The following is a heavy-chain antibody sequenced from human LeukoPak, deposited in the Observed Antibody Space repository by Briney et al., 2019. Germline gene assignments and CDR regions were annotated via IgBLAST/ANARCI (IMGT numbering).Heavy chain of an antibody. V-gene: IGHV3-66*01. Sequence: PGGSLRLSCAASGFTVSSNYMSWVRQAPGKGLEWVSVIYSGGSTYYADSVKGRFTISRDNSKNTLYLQMNSLRAEDTAVYYCAKDLTVHYYGSGSYFEGFDPWGQGTLVTVSS. CDR3: AKDLTVHYYGSGSYFEGFDP. CDR2: IYSGGST. D-gene: IGHD3-10*01. CDR1: GFTVSSNY. J-gene: IGHJ5*02.